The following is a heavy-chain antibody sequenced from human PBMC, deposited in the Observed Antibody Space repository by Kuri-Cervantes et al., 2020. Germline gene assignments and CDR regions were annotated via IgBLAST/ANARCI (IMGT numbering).Heavy chain of an antibody. CDR2: ISYDGGNK. CDR3: ARDCRWPVDAFDI. J-gene: IGHJ3*02. D-gene: IGHD6-19*01. Sequence: GGSLRLTCAASGFTFSSYGMHWVRQAPGKGLEWVAVISYDGGNKYYADSVKGRFTISRDNSKNTLYLQMNSLRAEDTAVYYCARDCRWPVDAFDIWGQGTMVTVSS. CDR1: GFTFSSYG. V-gene: IGHV3-30*03.